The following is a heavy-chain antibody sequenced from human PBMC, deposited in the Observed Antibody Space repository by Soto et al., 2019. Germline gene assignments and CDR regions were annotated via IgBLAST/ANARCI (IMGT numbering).Heavy chain of an antibody. CDR1: GGTFSSYT. J-gene: IGHJ3*02. Sequence: ASVKVSCKASGGTFSSYTISWVRQAPGQGLEWMGRIIPIHGNTNYAQKLQGRVTITTDTSTSTAYMELRSLRSEDTAVYYCARFFVRDIVVVPAAEPDAFDIWGQGTMVTVSS. D-gene: IGHD2-2*01. V-gene: IGHV1-69*02. CDR3: ARFFVRDIVVVPAAEPDAFDI. CDR2: IIPIHGNT.